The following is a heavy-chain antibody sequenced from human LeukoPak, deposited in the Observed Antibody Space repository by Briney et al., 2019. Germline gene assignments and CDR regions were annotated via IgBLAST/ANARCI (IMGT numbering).Heavy chain of an antibody. CDR3: ARRANTAPPWYIDY. CDR1: GGSISSGGYY. D-gene: IGHD5-18*01. V-gene: IGHV4-31*03. J-gene: IGHJ4*02. Sequence: PSETLSLTCTVSGGSISSGGYYWSWIRQHPGKGLEWIGYIYYSGSTYYNPSLKSRVTTSVDTSKNQFSLKLNSVTAADTAVYYCARRANTAPPWYIDYWGQGTLVTVSS. CDR2: IYYSGST.